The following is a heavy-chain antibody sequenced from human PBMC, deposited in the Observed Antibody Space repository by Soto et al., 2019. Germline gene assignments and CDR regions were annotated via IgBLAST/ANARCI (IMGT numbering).Heavy chain of an antibody. D-gene: IGHD3-22*01. CDR1: GYSIISGYY. CDR2: IYHGGST. CDR3: ARVGPWVPYYYDSSPYTFENWFDP. V-gene: IGHV4-38-2*01. J-gene: IGHJ5*02. Sequence: SETLSLTSDVSGYSIISGYYLGFLRQPPGKGLEWNVSIYHGGSTYYNPSLNSRVTLSIDMTNNHVSLILNSVTAADTAVYYCARVGPWVPYYYDSSPYTFENWFDPWGQGTLVTVSS.